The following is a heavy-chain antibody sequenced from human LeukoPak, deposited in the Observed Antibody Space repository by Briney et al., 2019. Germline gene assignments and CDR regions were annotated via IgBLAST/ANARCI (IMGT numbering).Heavy chain of an antibody. CDR1: GYTFTSYG. V-gene: IGHV1-18*01. J-gene: IGHJ5*02. Sequence: GASEKVSCKASGYTFTSYGISWVRQAPGQGLEWMGWISAYNGNTNYAQKLQGRVTMTTDTSTSTAYMELRSLRSDDTAVYYCAREKWSSGWHPFDPWGQGTLVTVSS. CDR2: ISAYNGNT. D-gene: IGHD6-19*01. CDR3: AREKWSSGWHPFDP.